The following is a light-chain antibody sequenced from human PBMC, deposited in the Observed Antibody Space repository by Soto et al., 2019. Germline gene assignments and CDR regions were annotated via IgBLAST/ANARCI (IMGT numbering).Light chain of an antibody. CDR2: EVT. J-gene: IGLJ2*01. CDR3: SSYTRSNTVV. V-gene: IGLV2-14*01. Sequence: QSALTQPASVSGSPGQSITISCTGTSSDVGGYHYVSWYQQHPGRAPKLMIYEVTNRPSGVSNRFSGSKSGNTASLTISGLQADDEAEYYCSSYTRSNTVVFGGGTKLTVL. CDR1: SSDVGGYHY.